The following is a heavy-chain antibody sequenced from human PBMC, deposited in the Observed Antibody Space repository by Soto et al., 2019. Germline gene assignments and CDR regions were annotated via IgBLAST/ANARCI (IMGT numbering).Heavy chain of an antibody. CDR1: GGTFGIYA. D-gene: IGHD6-13*01. CDR2: IIAFSDIV. V-gene: IGHV1-69*12. J-gene: IGHJ6*02. Sequence: QVQLVQSGAEVKKPGSSVKVSCKASGGTFGIYAITWVRQAPGQGLEWMGGIIAFSDIVNYTQKLQGRVTITADESTNXXYMDLSSLRSEDTAVYYCARSLYSSSWFHSGNSYYYYGMDVWGQGTTVTVSS. CDR3: ARSLYSSSWFHSGNSYYYYGMDV.